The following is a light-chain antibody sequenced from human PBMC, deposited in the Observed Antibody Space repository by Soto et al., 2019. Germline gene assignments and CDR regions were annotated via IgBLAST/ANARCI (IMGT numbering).Light chain of an antibody. CDR1: QTVSSW. CDR2: KAS. V-gene: IGKV1-5*03. J-gene: IGKJ2*01. CDR3: QQYNRYSSYT. Sequence: DIQMTQSPSTLSASIGDRVTITCRASQTVSSWLAWYQQKPGKAPKLLIYKASTLETGVPSRFSGSGSGTDFTLTISSLQPDDFATYYCQQYNRYSSYTFGQGTRLEIK.